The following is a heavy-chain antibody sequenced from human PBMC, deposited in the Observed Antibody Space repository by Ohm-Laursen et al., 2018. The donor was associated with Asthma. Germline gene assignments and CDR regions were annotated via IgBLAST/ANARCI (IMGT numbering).Heavy chain of an antibody. Sequence: GSLRLSCTASGFTFSSFGMHWVRQIPGKGLEWVASISTASSFIYYADSVRGRLTTSRDNARNSVYLQMNSLRAEDTALYYCARIGPEWELPGREYSLHHWGQGTQVTVSS. CDR3: ARIGPEWELPGREYSLHH. J-gene: IGHJ1*01. CDR2: ISTASSFI. D-gene: IGHD1-26*01. CDR1: GFTFSSFG. V-gene: IGHV3-21*01.